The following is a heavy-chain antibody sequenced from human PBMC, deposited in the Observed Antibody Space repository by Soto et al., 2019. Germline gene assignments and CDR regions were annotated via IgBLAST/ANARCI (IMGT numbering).Heavy chain of an antibody. Sequence: PGGSLRLSCAASGFTFSRYAMHWVRQAPGKGLEYVSVISSNGGSTYYVDSVKGRFTISRDNSKNTLYLHMDSLRPEDTAVYYCVKDFDRTWSFDFWGQGTLVTVSS. J-gene: IGHJ4*02. CDR1: GFTFSRYA. V-gene: IGHV3-64*02. CDR3: VKDFDRTWSFDF. D-gene: IGHD2-8*02. CDR2: ISSNGGST.